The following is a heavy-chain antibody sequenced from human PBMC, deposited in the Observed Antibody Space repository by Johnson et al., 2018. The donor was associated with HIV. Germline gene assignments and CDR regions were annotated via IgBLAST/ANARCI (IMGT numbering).Heavy chain of an antibody. CDR3: ARVGQKLVPVPRGAFDI. J-gene: IGHJ3*02. CDR1: GFTFSSYG. CDR2: IWHDGRDV. V-gene: IGHV3-33*01. D-gene: IGHD6-6*01. Sequence: QVQLVESGGGVVQPGTSLRLSCAASGFTFSSYGIHWVRQAPGKGLEWVAFIWHDGRDVYYADSVKGRFTVSRDNSKNAVYLQMNSLGAGDTAVYYCARVGQKLVPVPRGAFDIWGQGTMVTVSS.